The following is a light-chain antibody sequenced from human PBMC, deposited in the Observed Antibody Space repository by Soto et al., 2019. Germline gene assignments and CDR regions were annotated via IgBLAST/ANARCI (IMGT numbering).Light chain of an antibody. CDR2: AAS. J-gene: IGKJ5*01. CDR1: QSVSSNF. CDR3: QLYGGSPIT. V-gene: IGKV3-20*01. Sequence: EIVLTQSPGTLSLSPGERATLSCRASQSVSSNFLAWFQQQPGQAPRLLVYAASRRVTGIPDRFSGSGSGTDFTLTISRLEPEDFAVYFCQLYGGSPITFGQGTRLEIK.